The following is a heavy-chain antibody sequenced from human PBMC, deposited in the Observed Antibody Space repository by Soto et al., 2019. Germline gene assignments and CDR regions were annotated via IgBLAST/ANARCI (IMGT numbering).Heavy chain of an antibody. V-gene: IGHV4-59*01. CDR3: ASFLRTGWRYYFDF. CDR1: GGSISSYY. D-gene: IGHD7-27*01. Sequence: SETLSLTCTVSGGSISSYYWSWIRQPPGKGLEWIGYIYYSGSTNYNPSLKSRVTMSVDTSKNQFSLKLNSLTAADTGVYYCASFLRTGWRYYFDFWGQGIVVTDYS. J-gene: IGHJ4*02. CDR2: IYYSGST.